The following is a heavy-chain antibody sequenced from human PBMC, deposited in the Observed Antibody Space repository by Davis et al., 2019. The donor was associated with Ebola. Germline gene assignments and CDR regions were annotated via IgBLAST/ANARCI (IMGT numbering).Heavy chain of an antibody. J-gene: IGHJ4*02. D-gene: IGHD3-16*02. CDR3: AREVVTFGGVIVIDF. CDR2: IYYNGST. Sequence: PSETLSLTCTVSGASINNHFWSWIRQPPGKALEWIGYIYYNGSTNYNPSLKSRVTISLDASKNRFSLNLGSVTTADTAVYYCAREVVTFGGVIVIDFWGQGILVTVSA. V-gene: IGHV4-59*11. CDR1: GASINNHF.